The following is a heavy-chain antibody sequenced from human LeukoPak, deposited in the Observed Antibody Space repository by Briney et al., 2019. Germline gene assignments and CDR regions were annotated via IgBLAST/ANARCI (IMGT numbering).Heavy chain of an antibody. J-gene: IGHJ3*02. Sequence: SETLSLTCTVSGGSISSGSYYWSWIRQPAGKGLEWIGRIYTSGSTNYNPSLKSRVTISVDTSKNQFSLKLSSVTAADTAVYYCARDQCYYDLYAFDIWGQGTMVTVSS. V-gene: IGHV4-61*02. D-gene: IGHD3-22*01. CDR2: IYTSGST. CDR1: GGSISSGSYY. CDR3: ARDQCYYDLYAFDI.